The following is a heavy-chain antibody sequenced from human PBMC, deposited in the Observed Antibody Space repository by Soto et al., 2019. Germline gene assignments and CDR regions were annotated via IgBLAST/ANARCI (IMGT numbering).Heavy chain of an antibody. V-gene: IGHV3-9*01. J-gene: IGHJ3*02. CDR3: AKGYCSSTSCYKAFDI. D-gene: IGHD2-2*02. CDR2: ISWNSGSI. Sequence: GGSLRLSCAASGFTFDDYSMQWVRQAPGKGLEWVSGISWNSGSIGYADSVKGRFTISRDNAKNSLYLQMNSLRAEDTALYYCAKGYCSSTSCYKAFDIWGQGTMVTVSS. CDR1: GFTFDDYS.